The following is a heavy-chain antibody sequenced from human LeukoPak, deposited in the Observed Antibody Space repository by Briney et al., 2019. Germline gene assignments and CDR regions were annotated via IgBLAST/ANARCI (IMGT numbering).Heavy chain of an antibody. J-gene: IGHJ4*02. Sequence: PGGSLRLSCAASGFTFSSYAMHWVRQAPGKGLEWVAVISYDGSNKYYADSVKGRFTISRDNSKNTLYLQMNSLRAEDTAVYYCARSNGYQLQDYWGQGILVTVSS. CDR3: ARSNGYQLQDY. V-gene: IGHV3-30-3*01. D-gene: IGHD2-2*01. CDR1: GFTFSSYA. CDR2: ISYDGSNK.